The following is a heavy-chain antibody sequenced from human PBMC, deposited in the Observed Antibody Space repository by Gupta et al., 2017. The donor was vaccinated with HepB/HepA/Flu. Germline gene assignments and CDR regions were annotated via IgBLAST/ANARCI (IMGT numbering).Heavy chain of an antibody. D-gene: IGHD3-3*01. Sequence: VQLLESGGGLTQPGWSLRLSCAVSGFSISGTAMTWVRQAPGKGLEWVSGIGSDIRTHYADSVKGRFTISRDNSKNMVYLQMNSLRAEDTAVYYCAKDLSFWSAMDVWGKGTTVTVSS. J-gene: IGHJ6*03. CDR2: IGSDIRT. CDR1: GFSISGTA. CDR3: AKDLSFWSAMDV. V-gene: IGHV3-23*01.